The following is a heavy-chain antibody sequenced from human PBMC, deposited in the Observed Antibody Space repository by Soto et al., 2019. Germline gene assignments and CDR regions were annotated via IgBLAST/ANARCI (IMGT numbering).Heavy chain of an antibody. V-gene: IGHV4-61*05. CDR2: IYYSGST. D-gene: IGHD3-22*01. CDR1: GDSISNSRFY. CDR3: ARYQYDSSGYFDY. J-gene: IGHJ4*02. Sequence: SETLSLTCSVSGDSISNSRFYWGWIRQPPGKGLEWIGYIYYSGSTNYNPSLKSRVTISVDTSKNQFSLKLSSVTAADTAVYYCARYQYDSSGYFDYWGQGTLVTVSS.